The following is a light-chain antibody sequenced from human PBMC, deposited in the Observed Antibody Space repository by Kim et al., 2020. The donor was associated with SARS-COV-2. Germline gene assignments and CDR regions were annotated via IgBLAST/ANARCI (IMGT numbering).Light chain of an antibody. CDR1: QRVSSY. V-gene: IGKV3-11*01. Sequence: SFPPGDRATLSRRASQRVSSYLAWYQQKPGQAPRLLIYDASNRATGIPARFSGSGSGTDFTLTISSLEPEDFAVYYCQQRSNWPTFGQGTKVDIK. J-gene: IGKJ1*01. CDR2: DAS. CDR3: QQRSNWPT.